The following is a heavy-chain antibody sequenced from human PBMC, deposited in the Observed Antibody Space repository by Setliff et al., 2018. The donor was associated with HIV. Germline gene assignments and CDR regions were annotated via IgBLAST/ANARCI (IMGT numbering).Heavy chain of an antibody. CDR1: GFTFSDHY. CDR3: AKAQWLLSHWGFDP. Sequence: PGGSLRLSCAASGFTFSDHYMSWIRQAPGKGLEWVSYISGGSTSHMNYADSVKGRFTISRDNSKNTLYLQMNSLRAEDTAVYYCAKAQWLLSHWGFDPWGQGTLVTVSS. D-gene: IGHD3-3*01. CDR2: ISGGSTSHM. V-gene: IGHV3-11*05. J-gene: IGHJ5*02.